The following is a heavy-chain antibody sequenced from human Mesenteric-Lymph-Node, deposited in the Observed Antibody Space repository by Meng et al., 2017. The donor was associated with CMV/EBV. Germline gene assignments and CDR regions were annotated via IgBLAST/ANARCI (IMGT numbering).Heavy chain of an antibody. CDR2: IHHGGST. J-gene: IGHJ4*02. V-gene: IGHV4-4*02. CDR3: TKSAAYYLDY. CDR1: GGAMSSMGW. D-gene: IGHD6-25*01. Sequence: LACADSGGAMSSMGWWCWVRQSPGKGLEWIGEIHHGGSTNYNPSLKSRVTISVDNSKNQFSLKLSSVTAADTAIYYCTKSAAYYLDYWGQGTLVTVSS.